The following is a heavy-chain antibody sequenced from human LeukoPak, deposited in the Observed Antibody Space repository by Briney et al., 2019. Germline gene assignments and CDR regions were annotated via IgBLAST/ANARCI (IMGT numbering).Heavy chain of an antibody. CDR1: GYTFTGYY. CDR3: ARGDARYDILTGVFDY. Sequence: GASVKVSCKASGYTFTGYYMHWVRQAPGQGLEWMGWINPNSGGTNYAQKFQGRVTMTRDTSISTAYMELSRLRSDDTAVYYCARGDARYDILTGVFDYWGQGTLVTVSS. D-gene: IGHD3-9*01. V-gene: IGHV1-2*02. J-gene: IGHJ4*02. CDR2: INPNSGGT.